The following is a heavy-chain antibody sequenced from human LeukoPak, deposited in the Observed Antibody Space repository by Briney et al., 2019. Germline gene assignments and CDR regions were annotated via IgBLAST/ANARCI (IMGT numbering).Heavy chain of an antibody. CDR3: ANYGSGSYYNGKYFQH. CDR1: GFTFSSYS. D-gene: IGHD3-10*01. Sequence: GGSLRLSCAASGFTFSSYSMNWVRQAPGKGPEWVSYISSRSSTIYYADSVKGRFTISRDNAKNSLYLQMNSLRAEDTAVYYCANYGSGSYYNGKYFQHWGQGTLITVSS. CDR2: ISSRSSTI. J-gene: IGHJ1*01. V-gene: IGHV3-48*01.